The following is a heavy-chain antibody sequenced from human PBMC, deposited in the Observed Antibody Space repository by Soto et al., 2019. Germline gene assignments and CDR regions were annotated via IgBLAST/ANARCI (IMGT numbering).Heavy chain of an antibody. CDR1: GGTFSTYP. CDR3: SRGASNSTCWYILCDP. Sequence: QVQLVQSGAEVKKPGSSLQVSCKASGGTFSTYPINWVRQAPGQGLEYMGGIIPKFGTTNYAQKFLGTVTITADESTSTAYMQLNILSSEETAVYYCSRGASNSTCWYILCDPWVQGTLVTVSS. CDR2: IIPKFGTT. J-gene: IGHJ5*02. D-gene: IGHD6-19*01. V-gene: IGHV1-69*01.